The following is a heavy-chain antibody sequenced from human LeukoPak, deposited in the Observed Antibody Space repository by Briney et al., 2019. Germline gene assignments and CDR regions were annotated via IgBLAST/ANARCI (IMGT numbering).Heavy chain of an antibody. Sequence: PGGSLRLSCTASGFTFSSYSMNWVRQAPGKGLEWVSSISGSSSYVYYAASVKGRFTISRDNAKNSLYLLMNSLRAEDTAVYYCTRGTVEPYCSGSSCYSQLDYYYGMDVWGQGTTVTVSS. J-gene: IGHJ6*02. D-gene: IGHD2-15*01. CDR1: GFTFSSYS. CDR2: ISGSSSYV. CDR3: TRGTVEPYCSGSSCYSQLDYYYGMDV. V-gene: IGHV3-21*01.